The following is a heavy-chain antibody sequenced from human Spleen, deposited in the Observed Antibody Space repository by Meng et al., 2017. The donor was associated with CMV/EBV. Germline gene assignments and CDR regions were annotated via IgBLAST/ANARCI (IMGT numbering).Heavy chain of an antibody. CDR2: INSDGSST. V-gene: IGHV3-74*01. D-gene: IGHD3-3*01. Sequence: GESLKISCAASGFTFSSYWMHWVRQAPGKGLVWVSRINSDGSSTSYADSVKGRFTISRDNAKNSLYLEMNSLRVDDTAVFYCAGASQELRFLEWLGEGLGYGMDVWGQGTTVTVSS. CDR3: AGASQELRFLEWLGEGLGYGMDV. J-gene: IGHJ6*02. CDR1: GFTFSSYW.